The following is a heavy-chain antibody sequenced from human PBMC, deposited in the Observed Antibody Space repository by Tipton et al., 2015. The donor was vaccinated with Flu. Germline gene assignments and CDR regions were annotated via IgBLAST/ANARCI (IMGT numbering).Heavy chain of an antibody. J-gene: IGHJ4*02. CDR2: ISPFNGYT. CDR1: GYTFSRYG. CDR3: ARDQYYFNSVTYSQSGLDY. V-gene: IGHV1-18*01. D-gene: IGHD3-10*01. Sequence: QVQLVQSGAELKKPGASVKVSCKASGYTFSRYGISWVRQAPGQGLEWMGLISPFNGYTNYSQNFQGRVTLTTDTSTSTAYMELTSLRFDDTAIYYCARDQYYFNSVTYSQSGLDYWGQGALVTVSS.